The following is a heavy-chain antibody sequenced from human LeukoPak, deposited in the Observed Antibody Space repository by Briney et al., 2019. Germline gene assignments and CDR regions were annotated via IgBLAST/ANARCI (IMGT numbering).Heavy chain of an antibody. V-gene: IGHV6-1*01. J-gene: IGHJ3*01. CDR1: GDSVSSNSAA. D-gene: IGHD3-22*01. Sequence: SQTLSLTCAISGDSVSSNSAAWHWIRQSPSRGLEWLGRTYYRSKWYNDYAVSVKSRITINPDTSKNQFSLQLNSVAPEDTAVYYCARSSDGYYYDSSGYLDWGQGTMVTVSS. CDR2: TYYRSKWYN. CDR3: ARSSDGYYYDSSGYLD.